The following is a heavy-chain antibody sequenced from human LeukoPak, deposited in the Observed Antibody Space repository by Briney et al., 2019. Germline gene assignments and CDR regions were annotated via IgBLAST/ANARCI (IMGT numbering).Heavy chain of an antibody. CDR1: GFTFSSYA. CDR2: ISGSGGST. Sequence: GGSLRLSCAASGFTFSSYAMSWVRQAPGKGLEWVSVISGSGGSTFYADSVKGRFTISRDNSKNTLYLQMNSLRAEDTALYYCATSYYDFYYFDYWGQGTLVTVSS. D-gene: IGHD3-3*01. V-gene: IGHV3-23*01. J-gene: IGHJ4*02. CDR3: ATSYYDFYYFDY.